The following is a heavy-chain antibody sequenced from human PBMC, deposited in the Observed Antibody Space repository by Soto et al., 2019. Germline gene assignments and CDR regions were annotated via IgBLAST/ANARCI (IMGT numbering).Heavy chain of an antibody. J-gene: IGHJ6*02. CDR3: ARGAMLRGTGYYYALDV. D-gene: IGHD3-10*01. V-gene: IGHV4-31*03. Sequence: SETLSLTCSVSGDSISRGGFFWSWIRQHPGEGLEWIGYIYYSGSTYYNPSLKSRVNISVDTSKNHFSLTLGSVTAPDTAVYYCARGAMLRGTGYYYALDVWGQGTTVTV. CDR2: IYYSGST. CDR1: GDSISRGGFF.